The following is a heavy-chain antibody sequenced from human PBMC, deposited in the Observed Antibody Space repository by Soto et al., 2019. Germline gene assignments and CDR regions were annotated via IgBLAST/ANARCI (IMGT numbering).Heavy chain of an antibody. D-gene: IGHD3-3*01. Sequence: ASVKVSCKVSGYTLTELSMHWVRQAPGKGLEWMGGFDPEDGETIYAQKFQGRVTMTVDTSTDTAYMELSSLRSEDTAVYYCATVRITIFGVDLYYFDYWGQGTLVTVSS. CDR3: ATVRITIFGVDLYYFDY. CDR2: FDPEDGET. J-gene: IGHJ4*02. CDR1: GYTLTELS. V-gene: IGHV1-24*01.